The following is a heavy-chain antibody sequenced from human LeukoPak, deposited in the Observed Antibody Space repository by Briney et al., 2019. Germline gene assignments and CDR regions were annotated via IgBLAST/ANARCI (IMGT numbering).Heavy chain of an antibody. V-gene: IGHV3-7*03. J-gene: IGHJ5*02. Sequence: GGSLRLSCAASGFTFSSYGMIWVRQAPGKGLEWVANIKQDGSEKYYVDSVKGRFAISRDNAKNSLYLQMNTLRAEDTAMYYCAKDAQPRSRWFDPWGQGTRVTVSS. CDR2: IKQDGSEK. D-gene: IGHD3-16*01. CDR3: AKDAQPRSRWFDP. CDR1: GFTFSSYG.